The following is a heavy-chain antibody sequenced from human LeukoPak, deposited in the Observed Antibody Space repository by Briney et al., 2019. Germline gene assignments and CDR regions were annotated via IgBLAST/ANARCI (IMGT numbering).Heavy chain of an antibody. CDR1: GDSVSGYY. Sequence: KPSETLSLTCSVSGDSVSGYYWSWIRQPPGKGLEWIGYVYQTGHTHYSPSLKSRVTVSLDTSRNKVSLRVSSVTAADTAVYYCARHRLGHLFDSWGQGILVVVSS. CDR2: VYQTGHT. CDR3: ARHRLGHLFDS. J-gene: IGHJ4*02. V-gene: IGHV4-59*02.